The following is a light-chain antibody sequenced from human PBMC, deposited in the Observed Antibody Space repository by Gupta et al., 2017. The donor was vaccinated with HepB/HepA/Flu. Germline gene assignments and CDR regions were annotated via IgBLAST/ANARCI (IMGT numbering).Light chain of an antibody. CDR1: QGVSSN. J-gene: IGKJ4*01. Sequence: DIVMTQSPATLSVSPGERATRSCRASQGVSSNLAWYQQKPGQAPRLLIYGASTRATGIPARFSGSRSGKEFTRTISSMQSEDFAVDYCQKYNIWPPITFGGGTKVEIK. CDR2: GAS. CDR3: QKYNIWPPIT. V-gene: IGKV3-15*01.